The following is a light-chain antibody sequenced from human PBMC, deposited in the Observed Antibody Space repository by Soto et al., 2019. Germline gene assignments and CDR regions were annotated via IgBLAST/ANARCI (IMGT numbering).Light chain of an antibody. CDR1: QSVSFSSNNKNY. Sequence: DIVLTQSPDSLAVSLGERATIHCKSSQSVSFSSNNKNYLAWYQQKPGQPPKLLLHWSSTRESGVPDRFSGSGSGTDFTLTISSLRPEDVASYYCQQYHSAPQGFTFGGGTKVEIK. J-gene: IGKJ4*01. V-gene: IGKV4-1*01. CDR2: WSS. CDR3: QQYHSAPQGFT.